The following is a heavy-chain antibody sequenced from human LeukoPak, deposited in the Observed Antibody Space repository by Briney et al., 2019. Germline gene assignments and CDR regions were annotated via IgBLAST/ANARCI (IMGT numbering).Heavy chain of an antibody. CDR3: AKGGAYTSSPIDY. CDR1: GFTFSDHY. J-gene: IGHJ4*02. V-gene: IGHV3-72*01. CDR2: IRNKANSYTT. Sequence: PGGSLRLSCAASGFTFSDHYMDWVRQAPGKGLEWVGRIRNKANSYTTEYAASVKGRFTISRDDSKNSLYLQMNSLRDEDTAVYYCAKGGAYTSSPIDYWGQGTLVTVSS. D-gene: IGHD6-13*01.